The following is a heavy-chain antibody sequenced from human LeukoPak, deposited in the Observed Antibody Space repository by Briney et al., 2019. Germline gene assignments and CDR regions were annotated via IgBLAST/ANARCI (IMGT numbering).Heavy chain of an antibody. D-gene: IGHD2-2*01. Sequence: ASVKVSCKASGFTFTSYGISWVRQAPGQGLEWMGWISAYNGNTNYAQKLQGRVTMTTDTSTSTAYMELRSLRSDDTAVYYCARDGVGRYCSSTSCSNWFDPWGQGTLVTVSS. CDR1: GFTFTSYG. J-gene: IGHJ5*02. V-gene: IGHV1-18*01. CDR2: ISAYNGNT. CDR3: ARDGVGRYCSSTSCSNWFDP.